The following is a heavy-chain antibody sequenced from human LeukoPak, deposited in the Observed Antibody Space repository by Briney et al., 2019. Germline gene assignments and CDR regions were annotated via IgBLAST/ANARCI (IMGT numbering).Heavy chain of an antibody. CDR1: GFSLSTSGVG. CDR2: IYWDDDK. J-gene: IGHJ4*02. V-gene: IGHV2-5*02. D-gene: IGHD3-22*01. Sequence: SGPTLVKPTQTLTLTCTFSGFSLSTSGVGVGWIRQPPGKALEWLALIYWDDDKRYSPFLKSRLTITKDTSKNQVVLTMINMDPMDTATYYCAHDGSYYYESSAYYSMSLDYWGQGTLVTVSS. CDR3: AHDGSYYYESSAYYSMSLDY.